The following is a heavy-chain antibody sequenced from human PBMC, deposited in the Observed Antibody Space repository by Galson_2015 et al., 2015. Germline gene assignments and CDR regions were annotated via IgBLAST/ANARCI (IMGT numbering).Heavy chain of an antibody. CDR1: GDSVSSSSVA. D-gene: IGHD2-15*01. Sequence: CAISGDSVSSSSVAWNWIRQSPSRGLEWLGRTYYRSKWYNDYAVSVKSRITINPDTSRNQFSLQLNSVTPEDTAVYYCARDPGDRFDPWGQGTLVTLSS. V-gene: IGHV6-1*01. CDR2: TYYRSKWYN. J-gene: IGHJ5*02. CDR3: ARDPGDRFDP.